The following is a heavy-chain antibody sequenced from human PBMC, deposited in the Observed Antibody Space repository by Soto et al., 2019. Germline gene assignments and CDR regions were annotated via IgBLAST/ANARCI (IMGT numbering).Heavy chain of an antibody. CDR2: IYSGGTT. CDR1: GFTVSNNY. V-gene: IGHV3-66*02. CDR3: ARNGWGMSTVGM. Sequence: EVQLVESGGGLVQPGGSLRLSCAASGFTVSNNYMIWFRLPPGKGLEWVSLIYSGGTTYYADSVKGRFSISRDNSKNTLYLIMTILRVEDTAVYYCARNGWGMSTVGMWGPGTLVTVSS. D-gene: IGHD4-4*01. J-gene: IGHJ4*02.